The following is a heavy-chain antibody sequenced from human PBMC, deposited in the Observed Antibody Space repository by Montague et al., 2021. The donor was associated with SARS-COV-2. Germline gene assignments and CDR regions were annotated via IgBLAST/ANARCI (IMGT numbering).Heavy chain of an antibody. CDR1: RLPFNGYA. D-gene: IGHD3-16*02. J-gene: IGHJ4*01. CDR3: AREGYRSGSFYIAY. CDR2: ISHDESNH. Sequence: SLRLSCAASRLPFNGYAMHWVRQAPGKGLEWLTFISHDESNHRYADSVKGRFTISRDNSKNTLYLQMDSLRPEDTAVYYCAREGYRSGSFYIAYWGQGTLVTVSS. V-gene: IGHV3-30*04.